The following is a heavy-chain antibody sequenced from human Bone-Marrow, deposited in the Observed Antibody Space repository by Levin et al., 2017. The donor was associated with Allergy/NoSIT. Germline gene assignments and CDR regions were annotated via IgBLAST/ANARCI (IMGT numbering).Heavy chain of an antibody. CDR2: ISYDGSNK. CDR1: GFTFSSYA. V-gene: IGHV3-30-3*01. D-gene: IGHD3-3*01. CDR3: ARDRSGFGVVIVDY. J-gene: IGHJ4*02. Sequence: GGSLRLSCAASGFTFSSYAMHWVRQAPGKGLEWVAVISYDGSNKYYADSVKGRFTISRDNSKNTLYLQMNSLRAEDTAVYYCARDRSGFGVVIVDYWGQGTLVTVSS.